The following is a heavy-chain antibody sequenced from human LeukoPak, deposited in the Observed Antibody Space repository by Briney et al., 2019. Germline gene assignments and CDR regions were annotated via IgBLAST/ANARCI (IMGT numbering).Heavy chain of an antibody. Sequence: ASVKVSCKVSGYTLTALSMHWVRQAPGKGLERMGGFDPEDGETIYAQKFQGRVTMTADTSTDTAYMELSSLRSEDTAVYYCATSRWLQRPDFDYWGQGTLVTVSS. J-gene: IGHJ4*02. CDR1: GYTLTALS. CDR2: FDPEDGET. V-gene: IGHV1-24*01. CDR3: ATSRWLQRPDFDY. D-gene: IGHD5-24*01.